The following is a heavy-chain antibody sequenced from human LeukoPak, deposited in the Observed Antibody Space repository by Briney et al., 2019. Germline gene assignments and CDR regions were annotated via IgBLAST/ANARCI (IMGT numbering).Heavy chain of an antibody. CDR3: ARGLWLRY. Sequence: SETLSLTCAVYGGSFSGYYWSWIRQPPGKGLVWIGEINHSGSANYNPSLKSRVTISVDTSKPHFSLKLSSVTAAVTVVYYCARGLWLRYWGQGTLVTVPS. J-gene: IGHJ4*02. CDR2: INHSGSA. V-gene: IGHV4-34*01. CDR1: GGSFSGYY. D-gene: IGHD5-18*01.